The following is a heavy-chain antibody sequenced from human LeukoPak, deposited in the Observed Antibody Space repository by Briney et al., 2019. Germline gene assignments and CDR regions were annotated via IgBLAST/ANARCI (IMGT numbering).Heavy chain of an antibody. J-gene: IGHJ4*02. D-gene: IGHD6-25*01. Sequence: ASVKVSCKASGYTFTSYGISWVRQAPGQGPEWMGWISAYNGNTNYAQKLQGRVTMTTDTSTSTAYMELRSLRSDDTAVYYCARVVGRSAATDYFDYWGQGTLVTVSS. V-gene: IGHV1-18*01. CDR3: ARVVGRSAATDYFDY. CDR1: GYTFTSYG. CDR2: ISAYNGNT.